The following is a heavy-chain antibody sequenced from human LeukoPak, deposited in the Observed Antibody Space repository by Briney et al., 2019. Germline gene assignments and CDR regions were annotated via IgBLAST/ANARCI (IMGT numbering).Heavy chain of an antibody. J-gene: IGHJ4*02. CDR3: ARVNMVGATHFDS. Sequence: GGFLRLSCAASGFTFSTYSMICVRQAPGKGLEWVSYISSSGTTISYAGTVRRRFTISRDNDKHSLYLQMNSLRDDDTAVYYCARVNMVGATHFDSWGPGNLVTVSS. D-gene: IGHD1-26*01. V-gene: IGHV3-48*02. CDR2: ISSSGTTI. CDR1: GFTFSTYS.